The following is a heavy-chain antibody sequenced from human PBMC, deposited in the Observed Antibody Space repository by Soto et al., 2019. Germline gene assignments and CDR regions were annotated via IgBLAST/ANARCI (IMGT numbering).Heavy chain of an antibody. CDR1: GGTFSIYA. Sequence: SVKVSCKASGGTFSIYAISWVLQSPLQGLEWMGGIIPIFGTANYAQKFQGRVTITADESTSTAYMELSSLRSEDTAVYYCARDSQPLSTAAVLFDYWGQGTLVTVSS. CDR2: IIPIFGTA. J-gene: IGHJ4*02. V-gene: IGHV1-69*13. CDR3: ARDSQPLSTAAVLFDY. D-gene: IGHD6-13*01.